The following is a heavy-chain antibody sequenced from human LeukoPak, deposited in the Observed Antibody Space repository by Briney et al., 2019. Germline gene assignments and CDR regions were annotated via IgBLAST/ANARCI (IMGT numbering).Heavy chain of an antibody. D-gene: IGHD3-22*01. CDR3: ARGYYDSSGSPAFDI. V-gene: IGHV4-4*02. Sequence: SETLSLTCAVSGGSISSSNWWSWVRQPPGKGLEWIGEIHHTGSTNYSPSLKSRVTISVDKSKNQSSLKPSSVTAADTAVYYCARGYYDSSGSPAFDIWGQGTMVTVSS. CDR2: IHHTGST. CDR1: GGSISSSNW. J-gene: IGHJ3*02.